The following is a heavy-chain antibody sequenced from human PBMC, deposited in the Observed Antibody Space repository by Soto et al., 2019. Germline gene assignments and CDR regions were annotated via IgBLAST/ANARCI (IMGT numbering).Heavy chain of an antibody. Sequence: EVQLVESGGGLVKPGGSLRLSCAASGFTFSSYSMNWVRQAPGKGLEWVSSISSSSSYIYYADSVKGRFTISRDNAKNSLYLQMNSLRAEDTAVYYCARDRREQLWSLTGYYGMDVWGQGTTVTASS. J-gene: IGHJ6*02. CDR2: ISSSSSYI. D-gene: IGHD5-18*01. CDR1: GFTFSSYS. V-gene: IGHV3-21*01. CDR3: ARDRREQLWSLTGYYGMDV.